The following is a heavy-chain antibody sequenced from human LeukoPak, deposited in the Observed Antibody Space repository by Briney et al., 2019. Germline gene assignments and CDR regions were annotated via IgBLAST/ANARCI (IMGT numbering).Heavy chain of an antibody. CDR1: GGSFSGYY. V-gene: IGHV4-34*01. CDR2: INHSGST. D-gene: IGHD5-18*01. Sequence: SETLSLTCAVYGGSFSGYYWSWIRQPPGKGLEWIGEINHSGSTNYNPSLKSRVTISVDTSKNQFSLKLSPVTAADTAVYYCARGPKELLLSTHYYYYGMDVWGQGTTVTVSS. CDR3: ARGPKELLLSTHYYYYGMDV. J-gene: IGHJ6*02.